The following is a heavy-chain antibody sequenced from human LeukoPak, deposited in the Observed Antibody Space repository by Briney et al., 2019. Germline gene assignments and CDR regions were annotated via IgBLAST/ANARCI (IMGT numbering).Heavy chain of an antibody. Sequence: SETLSLTCTVSSASISSSPYYWGWIRQSPGKGLEWIGSISYSGTTYYNPSLKSRVTISADTSKNHFSLKLTSVTAADTAVYYCAANSADYNTLGSSYKVWGQGTLVTVSS. J-gene: IGHJ4*02. D-gene: IGHD3-10*01. CDR2: ISYSGTT. V-gene: IGHV4-39*02. CDR3: AANSADYNTLGSSYKV. CDR1: SASISSSPYY.